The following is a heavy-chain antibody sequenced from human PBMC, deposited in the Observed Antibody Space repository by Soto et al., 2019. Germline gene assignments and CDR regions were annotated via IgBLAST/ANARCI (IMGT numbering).Heavy chain of an antibody. Sequence: GGSLRLSCAASGFTFSSYAMSWVRQAPGKGLEWVSAISGSGGSTYYADSVKGRFTISRDNSKNTLYLQMNSLRAEDTAVYYCANHPLIAAAGTFSPDYYYYMDVWGKGTTVTVSS. V-gene: IGHV3-23*01. CDR2: ISGSGGST. D-gene: IGHD6-13*01. CDR1: GFTFSSYA. J-gene: IGHJ6*03. CDR3: ANHPLIAAAGTFSPDYYYYMDV.